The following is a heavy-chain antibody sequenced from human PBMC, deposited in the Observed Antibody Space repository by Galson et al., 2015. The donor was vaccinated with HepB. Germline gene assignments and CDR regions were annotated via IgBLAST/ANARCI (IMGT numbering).Heavy chain of an antibody. Sequence: SLRLSCAASGFTLSSYAMSWVRQAPGKGLEWVSSISGSGASTYYADSAKGRFTISRDNSKDTLYLQMNSLRAEDTALYYCAKAYSSRWYFDYWGQGTLVTVSS. V-gene: IGHV3-23*01. CDR1: GFTLSSYA. CDR2: ISGSGAST. D-gene: IGHD6-13*01. CDR3: AKAYSSRWYFDY. J-gene: IGHJ4*02.